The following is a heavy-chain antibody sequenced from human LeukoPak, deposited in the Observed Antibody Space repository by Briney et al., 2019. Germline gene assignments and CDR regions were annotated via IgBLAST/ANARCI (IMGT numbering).Heavy chain of an antibody. V-gene: IGHV1-69*05. CDR2: IIPIFGTA. CDR1: GGTFSSYA. Sequence: ASVKVSCKASGGTFSSYAISWVRQATGQGLEWMGGIIPIFGTANYAQKFQGRVTITTDESTSTAYMELSSLRSEDTAVYYCARRVPDYDFWSGDAFDIWGQGTMVTVSS. J-gene: IGHJ3*02. D-gene: IGHD3-3*01. CDR3: ARRVPDYDFWSGDAFDI.